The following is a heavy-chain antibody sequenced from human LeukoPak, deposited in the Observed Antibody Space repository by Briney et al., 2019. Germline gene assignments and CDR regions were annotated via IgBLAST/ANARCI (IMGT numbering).Heavy chain of an antibody. V-gene: IGHV1-18*01. CDR3: ARGGYCSGGSCYRYYFDY. CDR1: GYTFTSYG. J-gene: IGHJ4*02. D-gene: IGHD2-15*01. Sequence: ASVKVSCKASGYTFTSYGISWVRQAPGQGREWMGWISAYNGNTNYAQKLQGRVTMTTDTSTSTAYMELRSLRSDDTAVYYCARGGYCSGGSCYRYYFDYWGQGTLVTVSS. CDR2: ISAYNGNT.